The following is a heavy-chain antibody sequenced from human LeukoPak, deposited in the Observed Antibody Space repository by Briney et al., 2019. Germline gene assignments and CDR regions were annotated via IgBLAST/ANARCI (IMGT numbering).Heavy chain of an antibody. Sequence: SETLSLTCTVSGDSISSHYWSWLRQPPGKGLEGLGYIYYSGSTNYNPPLKSRVTISVDTSKNQFSLKLSSVTAADTAVYYCARDPSRKPYGGRRYFDLWGRGTLVTVSS. D-gene: IGHD4-23*01. V-gene: IGHV4-59*11. CDR3: ARDPSRKPYGGRRYFDL. CDR2: IYYSGST. CDR1: GDSISSHY. J-gene: IGHJ2*01.